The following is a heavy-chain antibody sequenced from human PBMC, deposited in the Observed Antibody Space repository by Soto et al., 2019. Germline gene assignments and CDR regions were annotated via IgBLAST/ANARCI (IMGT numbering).Heavy chain of an antibody. J-gene: IGHJ6*02. CDR3: ARGLVIRPYYYHGMDV. D-gene: IGHD3-9*01. Sequence: SETLSLTCTVSGGSIRSGDYFWSWIRQSPWKGLEWIGYISSIGSTYYNPSLKSRVSVSRDTSKNQFSLKLSSVTTTDTAVYYCARGLVIRPYYYHGMDVWGQGTTVTVSS. CDR2: ISSIGST. CDR1: GGSIRSGDYF. V-gene: IGHV4-30-4*01.